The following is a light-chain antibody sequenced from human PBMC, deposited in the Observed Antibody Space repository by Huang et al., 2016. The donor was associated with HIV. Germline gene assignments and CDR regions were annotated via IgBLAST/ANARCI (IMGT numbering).Light chain of an antibody. V-gene: IGKV2-30*02. CDR1: HSLLHSDGNTY. J-gene: IGKJ1*01. CDR3: MQGTHWPQT. CDR2: KVS. Sequence: DVVLTQSPLSLPVTLGQPASISCKSSHSLLHSDGNTYLNWFLQRTGQSPRRLIYKVSNRDVGVPARFSGSGSGVDFTLTISRVEADDIGVYYCMQGTHWPQTFGQGTKVEVK.